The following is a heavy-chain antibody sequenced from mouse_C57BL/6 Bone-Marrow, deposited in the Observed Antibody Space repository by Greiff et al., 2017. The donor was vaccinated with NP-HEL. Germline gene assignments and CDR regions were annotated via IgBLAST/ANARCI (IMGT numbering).Heavy chain of an antibody. V-gene: IGHV14-4*01. CDR3: TTPSYYGSSFYAMDY. J-gene: IGHJ4*01. CDR1: GFNIKDDY. D-gene: IGHD1-1*01. CDR2: IDPENGDT. Sequence: EVQLQQSGAELVRPGASVKLSCTASGFNIKDDYMHWVKQRPEQGLEWIGWIDPENGDTEYASKFQGKATITADTSSNPAYLQLSSLTSEDTAVYYCTTPSYYGSSFYAMDYWGQGTSVTVSS.